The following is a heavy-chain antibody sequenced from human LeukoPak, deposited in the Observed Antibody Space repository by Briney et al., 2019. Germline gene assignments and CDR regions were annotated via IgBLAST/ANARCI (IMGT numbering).Heavy chain of an antibody. V-gene: IGHV3-23*01. CDR2: ISGSGGST. CDR3: AKSVAGFVECLLDY. D-gene: IGHD3-3*01. CDR1: GFTFSSYA. J-gene: IGHJ4*02. Sequence: PGGSLRLSCAASGFTFSSYAMSWVRQSPGKGLEWVSAISGSGGSTYYADSVKGRFTISRDNSKNTLYLQMNSLRAEDTAVYYCAKSVAGFVECLLDYWGQGTLVTVSS.